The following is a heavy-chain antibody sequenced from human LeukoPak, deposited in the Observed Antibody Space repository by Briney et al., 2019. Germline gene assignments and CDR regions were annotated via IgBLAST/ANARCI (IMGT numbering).Heavy chain of an antibody. J-gene: IGHJ4*02. CDR2: IYSSGST. CDR1: GFTVSSHY. Sequence: PGGSLRLSCAASGFTVSSHYMSWVRQAPGKGLEWVSVIYSSGSTYYSDSVKGRFTISRDNSKNTLYLQMSSLRAEDTAVYYCARAIVGTTTRIVEVWDYWGQGTLVTVSS. CDR3: ARAIVGTTTRIVEVWDY. D-gene: IGHD1-26*01. V-gene: IGHV3-53*01.